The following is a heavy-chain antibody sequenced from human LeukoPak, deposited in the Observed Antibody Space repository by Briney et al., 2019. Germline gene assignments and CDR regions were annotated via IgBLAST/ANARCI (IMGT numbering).Heavy chain of an antibody. CDR2: ISYDGSNK. Sequence: GGSLRLSCAASGFTFSSYAMHWVRQAPGKGLEWVAVISYDGSNKYYADSVKGRFTISRDNSKNTLYLQMNSLRAEDTAVYYCARDGDEEGATPGSYFDYWGQGTLVTVSS. CDR1: GFTFSSYA. CDR3: ARDGDEEGATPGSYFDY. D-gene: IGHD1-26*01. V-gene: IGHV3-30-3*01. J-gene: IGHJ4*02.